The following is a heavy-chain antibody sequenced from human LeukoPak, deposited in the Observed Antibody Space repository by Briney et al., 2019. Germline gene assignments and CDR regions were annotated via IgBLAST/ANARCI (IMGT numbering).Heavy chain of an antibody. CDR1: GYTFTGYY. CDR2: INPNSGGT. CDR3: ARAGGGSYYLGVNFDY. J-gene: IGHJ4*02. D-gene: IGHD1-26*01. Sequence: ASVKVSCKASGYTFTGYYMHWVRQAPGQGHEWMGRINPNSGGTNYAQKFQGRVTMTRDTSISTAYMELSRLRSDDTAVYYCARAGGGSYYLGVNFDYWGQGTLVTVSS. V-gene: IGHV1-2*06.